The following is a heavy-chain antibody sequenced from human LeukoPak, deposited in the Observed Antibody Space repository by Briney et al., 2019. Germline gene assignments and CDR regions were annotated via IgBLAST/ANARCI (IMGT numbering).Heavy chain of an antibody. CDR3: ARGRRENKYSSGWSTGGDY. V-gene: IGHV4-34*01. D-gene: IGHD6-19*01. Sequence: SETLSLTCAVYGGSFSGYYWSWIRRPPGKGLEWIGEINHSGSTNYNPSLKRRVTISVDTSKNQFSLKLSSVTAADTAVYYCARGRRENKYSSGWSTGGDYWGQGTLVTVSS. CDR1: GGSFSGYY. CDR2: INHSGST. J-gene: IGHJ4*02.